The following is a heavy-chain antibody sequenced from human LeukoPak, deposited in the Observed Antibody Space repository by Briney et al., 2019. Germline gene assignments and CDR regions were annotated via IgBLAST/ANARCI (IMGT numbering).Heavy chain of an antibody. J-gene: IGHJ4*02. CDR1: GFTFSYFY. CDR2: ISSSGSTI. V-gene: IGHV3-11*04. Sequence: PGGSLRLSCAASGFTFSYFYMSWIRQAPGKGLEWVSYISSSGSTIFYADSVKGRFTISRDNAKNSLYLQMNSLRAEDTAVYYCARSVEAATETFDYWGQGTLVTVSS. D-gene: IGHD2-15*01. CDR3: ARSVEAATETFDY.